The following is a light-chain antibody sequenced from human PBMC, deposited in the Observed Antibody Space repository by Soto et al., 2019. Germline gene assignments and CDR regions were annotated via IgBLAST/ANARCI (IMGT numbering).Light chain of an antibody. J-gene: IGKJ1*01. CDR3: QQYHTYWT. CDR1: QSISNW. CDR2: DAS. V-gene: IGKV1-5*01. Sequence: DIQMTQSPSTLSASVGDRVTITCRASQSISNWFAWFQQKPGKAPKLLIYDASSLESGVPQRFSGSGSGTEFTLTISSLQTDDFSTYYCQQYHTYWTFGQGTKVDIK.